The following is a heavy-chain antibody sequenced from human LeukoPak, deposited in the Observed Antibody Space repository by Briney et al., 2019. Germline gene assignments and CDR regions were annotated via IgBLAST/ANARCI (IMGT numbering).Heavy chain of an antibody. Sequence: GGSLKLSCAASGFTFSGSAMHWVRQASGKGLEWVGRIRSKANSYATAYAASVKGRFTISRDDSKNTAYLQMNSLKTEDTAVYYCTEEGDYLANDFDYWGQGTLVTVSS. CDR2: IRSKANSYAT. CDR3: TEEGDYLANDFDY. D-gene: IGHD4-17*01. CDR1: GFTFSGSA. J-gene: IGHJ4*02. V-gene: IGHV3-73*01.